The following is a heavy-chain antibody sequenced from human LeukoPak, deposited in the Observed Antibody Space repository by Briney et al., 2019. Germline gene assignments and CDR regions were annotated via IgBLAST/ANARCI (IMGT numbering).Heavy chain of an antibody. CDR1: GFTFSSYS. V-gene: IGHV3-21*01. J-gene: IGHJ4*02. Sequence: PGGSLRLSCAASGFTFSSYSMNWVRQAPGKGLEWVSSISSSSSYIYYADSVKGRFTISRDNAKNSLYLQMNSLRAEDTAVYYCARWQASSIAARGRAFDYWGQGTLVTVSS. CDR3: ARWQASSIAARGRAFDY. D-gene: IGHD6-6*01. CDR2: ISSSSSYI.